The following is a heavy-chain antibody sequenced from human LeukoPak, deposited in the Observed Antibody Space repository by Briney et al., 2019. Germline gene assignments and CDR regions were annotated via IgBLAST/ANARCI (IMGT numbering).Heavy chain of an antibody. CDR2: ISYDGGNK. CDR3: ARDPMPGIAVAGTKFDY. J-gene: IGHJ4*02. V-gene: IGHV3-30*04. D-gene: IGHD6-19*01. Sequence: GGSLRLSCAASGFTFSSYAMHWVRQAPGKGLEWVAVISYDGGNKYYADSVKGRFTISRDNSKNTLYLQMNSLRAEDTAVYYCARDPMPGIAVAGTKFDYWGQGTLVTAPS. CDR1: GFTFSSYA.